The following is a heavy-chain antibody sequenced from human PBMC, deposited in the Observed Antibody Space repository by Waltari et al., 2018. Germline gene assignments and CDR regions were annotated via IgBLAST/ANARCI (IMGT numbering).Heavy chain of an antibody. D-gene: IGHD3-10*01. CDR3: AGLNGSGSYYNAYYFDY. Sequence: QVQLVQSGAEVKKPGSSVKVSCKASGGTFSSYAISWVRQAPGQGLEWMGGIIPIFGTANYAQKFQGRVTITTDESTSTAYMELSSLRSEDTAVYYCAGLNGSGSYYNAYYFDYWGQGTLVTVSS. V-gene: IGHV1-69*05. J-gene: IGHJ4*02. CDR1: GGTFSSYA. CDR2: IIPIFGTA.